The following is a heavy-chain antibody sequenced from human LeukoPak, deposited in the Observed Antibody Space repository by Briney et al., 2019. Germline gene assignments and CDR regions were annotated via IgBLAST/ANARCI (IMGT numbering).Heavy chain of an antibody. V-gene: IGHV3-30-3*01. Sequence: PGRSLRLSCAASGFTFSSYAMHWVRQASGKGLEWVAVISYDGSNKYYADSVKGRFTISRDNSKNTLYLQMNSLRAEDTAVYYCARDTTYYYDSSAGVDYWGQGTLVTVSS. CDR2: ISYDGSNK. D-gene: IGHD3-22*01. CDR1: GFTFSSYA. CDR3: ARDTTYYYDSSAGVDY. J-gene: IGHJ4*02.